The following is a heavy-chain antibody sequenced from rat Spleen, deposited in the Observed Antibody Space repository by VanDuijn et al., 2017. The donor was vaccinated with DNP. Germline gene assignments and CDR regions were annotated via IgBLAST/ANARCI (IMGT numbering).Heavy chain of an antibody. J-gene: IGHJ3*01. V-gene: IGHV2S12*01. CDR3: TREVAPFAY. Sequence: QVQLKESGPGLVQPSQTLSLTCTVSGFSLTSYGVSWVRQPPGKGLEWIAAISNGGSTYYNSALQSRLSITRDTSKSQVFLKMNSLQTEDTAIYFCTREVAPFAYWGQGTLVTVSS. CDR1: GFSLTSYG. CDR2: ISNGGST.